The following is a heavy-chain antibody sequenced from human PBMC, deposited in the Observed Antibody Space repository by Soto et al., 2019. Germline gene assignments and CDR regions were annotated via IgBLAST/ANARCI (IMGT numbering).Heavy chain of an antibody. Sequence: GESLKISCQGSGYSFTSYWISWVRQMPGKGLEWVGRIDPSDFDSDYSPSFQGRVTISIDRSISTAYLQWSSLKASDTAMYYCARSFGASDYFDSWGQGTLVTVSS. CDR2: IDPSDFDS. V-gene: IGHV5-10-1*01. J-gene: IGHJ4*02. CDR3: ARSFGASDYFDS. CDR1: GYSFTSYW. D-gene: IGHD3-10*01.